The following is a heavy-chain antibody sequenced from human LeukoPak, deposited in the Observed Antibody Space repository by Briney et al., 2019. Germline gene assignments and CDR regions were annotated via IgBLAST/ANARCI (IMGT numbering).Heavy chain of an antibody. V-gene: IGHV4-59*08. D-gene: IGHD5-24*01. CDR2: IYYSGST. CDR3: ARARWPDAFDI. J-gene: IGHJ3*02. CDR1: GGSISSYY. Sequence: PSETLSLTCNVSGGSISSYYWSWIRQPPGKGLEWIGYIYYSGSTNYSPSLKSRVTISVDTSKNQFSLKLSSVTAADTAVYYCARARWPDAFDIWGQGTMVTVSS.